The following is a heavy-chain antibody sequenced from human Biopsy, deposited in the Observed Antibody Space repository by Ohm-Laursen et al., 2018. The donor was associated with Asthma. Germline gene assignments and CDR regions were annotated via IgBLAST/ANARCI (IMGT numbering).Heavy chain of an antibody. V-gene: IGHV1-18*01. CDR2: ISVYNGNT. D-gene: IGHD3-16*01. Sequence: SCKTSRYPFNSAGLTWVRQAPGQGLERMGWISVYNGNTKVAQKPQDRVTMITDTSTSTAYMELRSLRSDDTAVYFCARAVDYARYYGIDVWGQGTTVTVS. CDR3: ARAVDYARYYGIDV. J-gene: IGHJ6*02. CDR1: RYPFNSAG.